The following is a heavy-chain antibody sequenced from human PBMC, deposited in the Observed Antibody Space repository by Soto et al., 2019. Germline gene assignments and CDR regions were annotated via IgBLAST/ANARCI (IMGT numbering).Heavy chain of an antibody. CDR3: ARDGGYCSSTSCYRYYYYYMDV. CDR1: GFTFSSYA. V-gene: IGHV3-33*01. J-gene: IGHJ6*03. D-gene: IGHD2-2*01. CDR2: IWYDGSNK. Sequence: QVQLVESGGGVVQPGRSLRLSCEASGFTFSSYAMHWVGQAPGKGREWWAVIWYDGSNKYYADSVKGRLTISRDNSKNTLYLQMNSLRAEDTAVYYCARDGGYCSSTSCYRYYYYYMDVWGKGTTVTVSS.